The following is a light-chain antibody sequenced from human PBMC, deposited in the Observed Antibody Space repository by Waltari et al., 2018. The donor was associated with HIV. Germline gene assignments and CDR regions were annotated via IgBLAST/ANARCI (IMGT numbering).Light chain of an antibody. V-gene: IGLV2-23*02. J-gene: IGLJ1*01. CDR1: SRDIGIYNV. CDR3: CAYAASSTSPVG. CDR2: EVS. Sequence: QSALTQLPPVSGSTGQSIPLSCTRPSRDIGIYNVVSWYQQHPNIPPQLWIYEVSKRPSWVSARFSASKSGNAASLTISGLQADDEADYYCCAYAASSTSPVGFGTETKVTVL.